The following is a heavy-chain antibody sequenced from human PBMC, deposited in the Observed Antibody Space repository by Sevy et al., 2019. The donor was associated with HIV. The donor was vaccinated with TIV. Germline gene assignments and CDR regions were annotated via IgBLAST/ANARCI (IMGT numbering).Heavy chain of an antibody. CDR2: IGYDGTNE. V-gene: IGHV3-30*02. Sequence: GGSLRLSCEASGFTFSSYGMHWVRQAPGKGLEWVAFIGYDGTNEYHADSVKGRFTISRDNSKNTLYLQMKSLREGDTAVVYWGTKVGMGAFDLWGQGTKVTVSS. CDR1: GFTFSSYG. D-gene: IGHD1-26*01. CDR3: GTKVGMGAFDL. J-gene: IGHJ3*01.